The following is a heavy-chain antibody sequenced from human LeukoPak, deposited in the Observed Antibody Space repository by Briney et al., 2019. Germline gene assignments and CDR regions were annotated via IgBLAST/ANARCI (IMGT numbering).Heavy chain of an antibody. CDR1: GYTLTKNG. V-gene: IGHV1-18*01. CDR3: ARDFESSLSGGCYALFDY. CDR2: ISAYNGDT. D-gene: IGHD2-2*01. J-gene: IGHJ4*02. Sequence: GASVKVSCKASGYTLTKNGINWVRQAPGQGLEWLGWISAYNGDTNYAKGVQGRVTMTADTSTNTAYLELTTLTPGDTAVYYCARDFESSLSGGCYALFDYWGQGTLVTVSS.